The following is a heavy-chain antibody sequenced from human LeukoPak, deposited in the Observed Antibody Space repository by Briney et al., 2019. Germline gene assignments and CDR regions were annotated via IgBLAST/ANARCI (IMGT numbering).Heavy chain of an antibody. CDR3: ARVVPAANYYYYMDV. Sequence: PSETLSLTCTVSGYSISSGYYWGWIRQPPGKWLEWIGSIYHSGSTYYNPSLKSRVTISVDTSKNQFSLKLSSVTAADPAVYYCARVVPAANYYYYMDVWGKGTTVTISS. V-gene: IGHV4-38-2*02. CDR2: IYHSGST. CDR1: GYSISSGYY. D-gene: IGHD2-2*01. J-gene: IGHJ6*03.